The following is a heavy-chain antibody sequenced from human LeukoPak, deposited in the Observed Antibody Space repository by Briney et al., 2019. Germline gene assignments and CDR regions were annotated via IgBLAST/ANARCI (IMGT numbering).Heavy chain of an antibody. CDR3: ARDPRVTGTGVYFDY. Sequence: SVKVSCKASGGTFSSYAISWVRQAAGQGLEWMGGIIPIFGTANYAQKFQGRVTITADKSTSTAYMDLSSLRSEGTAVYYCARDPRVTGTGVYFDYWGQGTLVTVFS. CDR1: GGTFSSYA. CDR2: IIPIFGTA. D-gene: IGHD1-7*01. J-gene: IGHJ4*02. V-gene: IGHV1-69*06.